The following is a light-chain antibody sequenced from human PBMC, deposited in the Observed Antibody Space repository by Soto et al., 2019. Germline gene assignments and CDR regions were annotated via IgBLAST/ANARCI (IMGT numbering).Light chain of an antibody. CDR1: SSDVGSYNL. CDR3: CSYATPRL. J-gene: IGLJ2*01. V-gene: IGLV2-23*02. CDR2: EVS. Sequence: QSALTQPASVSGSPGQSITISCTGTSSDVGSYNLVSWYQQHPGKAPKLMIYEVSERPSGVSNRFSGSKSGNTASLTISGLQAEDEADYYCCSYATPRLFGGRTKLTVL.